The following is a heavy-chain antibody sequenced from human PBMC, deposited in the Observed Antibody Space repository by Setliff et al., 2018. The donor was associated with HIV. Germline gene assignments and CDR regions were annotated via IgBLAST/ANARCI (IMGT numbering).Heavy chain of an antibody. CDR2: IKSKTDGGTT. D-gene: IGHD6-19*01. V-gene: IGHV3-15*05. CDR1: GFTFSNAW. Sequence: PGGSLRLSCAASGFTFSNAWMSWVRQAPGKGLEWVGRIKSKTDGGTTDYAAPVKGRFTISRDDSKNTLYLQMNSLKAEDTALYYCAKDSEAVAVKYYYMDVWGRGTTVTVSS. J-gene: IGHJ6*03. CDR3: AKDSEAVAVKYYYMDV.